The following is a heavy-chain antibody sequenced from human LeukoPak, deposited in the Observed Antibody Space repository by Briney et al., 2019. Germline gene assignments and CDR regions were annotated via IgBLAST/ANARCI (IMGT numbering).Heavy chain of an antibody. Sequence: PSETLSLTCAVYGGSFSGYYWSWLRQPPGKGLEWIGEINHSGSTNYNPSLKSRVTISVDTSKNQFSLKLSSATAADTAVYYCARGVAPITMIVVVIGDAFDIRGQGTMVTVSS. CDR2: INHSGST. CDR1: GGSFSGYY. CDR3: ARGVAPITMIVVVIGDAFDI. D-gene: IGHD3-22*01. J-gene: IGHJ3*02. V-gene: IGHV4-34*01.